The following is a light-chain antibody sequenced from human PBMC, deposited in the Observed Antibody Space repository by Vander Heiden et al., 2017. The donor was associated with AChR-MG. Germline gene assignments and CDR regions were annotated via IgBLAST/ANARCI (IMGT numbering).Light chain of an antibody. CDR1: KLEKKY. Sequence: YELTQPPSLSVSPGQTAIITWSGDKLEKKYSWWYQQKPGRAPVLVIYQDSRRPSGIPERFSGSNSGNTATLTISGTQAMDEADYYCQAWVSSTYVVFGGGTRLTVL. J-gene: IGLJ2*01. CDR3: QAWVSSTYVV. CDR2: QDS. V-gene: IGLV3-1*01.